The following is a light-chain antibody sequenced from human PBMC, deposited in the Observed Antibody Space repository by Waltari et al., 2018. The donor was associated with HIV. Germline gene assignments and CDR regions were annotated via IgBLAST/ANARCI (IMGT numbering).Light chain of an antibody. J-gene: IGLJ3*02. Sequence: SYELTQPPSVSVSPGQTARITCSGDALPKQYAYWYQQKPGQAPVLVIYKDTERPWGIPERFSGSSSGTTVTLTISGVQAEDDADYYCLSADTSVTWVFGGGTKLTVL. CDR2: KDT. CDR1: ALPKQY. V-gene: IGLV3-25*03. CDR3: LSADTSVTWV.